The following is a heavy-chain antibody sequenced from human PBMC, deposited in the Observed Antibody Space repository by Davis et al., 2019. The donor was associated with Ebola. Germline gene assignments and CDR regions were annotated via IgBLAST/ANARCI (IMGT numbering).Heavy chain of an antibody. V-gene: IGHV3-48*03. J-gene: IGHJ6*02. Sequence: GESLKISCAASGVIFSGFEMNWVRQAPGKGLEWISYISRSGDIKFYADSVKGRFSISRDNAKGSLFLQMNSLRVEDTAAYYCASTVYSYNYAMDVWGQGTTVTVSS. CDR2: ISRSGDIK. CDR1: GVIFSGFE. D-gene: IGHD2-8*01. CDR3: ASTVYSYNYAMDV.